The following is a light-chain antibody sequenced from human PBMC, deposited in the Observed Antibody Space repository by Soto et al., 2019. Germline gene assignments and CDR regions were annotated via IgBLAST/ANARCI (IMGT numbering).Light chain of an antibody. CDR1: QSVNRS. CDR2: GAS. J-gene: IGKJ3*01. V-gene: IGKV3-15*01. CDR3: QQYNNWPPFT. Sequence: EIVMTQSPATLSVSPGERVTLSCRASQSVNRSLAWYQQKPGQAPRLLIYGASTRATGIPARFSGSGSGTEFTLTISSLQSEDFAVYYCQQYNNWPPFTFGPGTKVDIK.